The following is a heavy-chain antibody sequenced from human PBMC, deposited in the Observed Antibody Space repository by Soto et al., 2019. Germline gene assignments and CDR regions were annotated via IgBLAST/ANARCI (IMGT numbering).Heavy chain of an antibody. CDR3: ARYVGLSGEIPHCTKGVCYSPYYFDY. CDR2: IIPIFGTA. D-gene: IGHD2-8*01. J-gene: IGHJ4*02. V-gene: IGHV1-69*13. CDR1: GGTFSSYA. Sequence: SVKVSCKASGGTFSSYAISWVRQAPGQGLEWMGGIIPIFGTANYAQKFQGRVTITADESTSTAYMELSSLRSEDTAVYYCARYVGLSGEIPHCTKGVCYSPYYFDYWGQGTLVTVSS.